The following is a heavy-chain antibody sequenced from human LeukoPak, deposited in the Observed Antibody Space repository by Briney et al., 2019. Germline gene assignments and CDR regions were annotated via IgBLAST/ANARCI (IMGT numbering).Heavy chain of an antibody. J-gene: IGHJ4*02. V-gene: IGHV4-34*01. CDR3: ARDIAVAPRGGDY. CDR1: GGSFSGYY. CDR2: INHSGST. D-gene: IGHD6-19*01. Sequence: PSETLSLTCAVCGGSFSGYYWSWIRQPPGKGLEWIGEINHSGSTNYNPSLKSRVTISVDTSKNQFSLKLSSVTAADTAVYYCARDIAVAPRGGDYWGQGTLVTVSS.